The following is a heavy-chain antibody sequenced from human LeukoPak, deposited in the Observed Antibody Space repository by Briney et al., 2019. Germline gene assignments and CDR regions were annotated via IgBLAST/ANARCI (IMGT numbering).Heavy chain of an antibody. Sequence: PGRSLRLSCAASGFTFSSYGMHWVRQAPGKVLEWVAVISYDGSNKYYADSVKGRFTISRDNSKNTLYLQMNSLRSEDAAVYYCAKVRTQYCSSGNCFNYYFEYWGQGTLVTVSS. J-gene: IGHJ4*02. CDR1: GFTFSSYG. V-gene: IGHV3-30*18. CDR2: ISYDGSNK. D-gene: IGHD2-15*01. CDR3: AKVRTQYCSSGNCFNYYFEY.